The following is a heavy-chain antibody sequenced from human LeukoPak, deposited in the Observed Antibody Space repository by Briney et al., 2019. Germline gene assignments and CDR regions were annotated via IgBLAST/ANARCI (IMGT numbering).Heavy chain of an antibody. CDR1: GYTFTGYY. CDR2: INPNSDFT. Sequence: ASVKVSCKASGYTFTGYYMHWVRQAPGQGLEWMGWINPNSDFTNFAQNFQGRVTMTSDTSISTAYMELSRLRSDDTAVYYCARAISGGSPITASAYWGQGTLVTVSS. J-gene: IGHJ4*02. CDR3: ARAISGGSPITASAY. V-gene: IGHV1-2*02. D-gene: IGHD2-15*01.